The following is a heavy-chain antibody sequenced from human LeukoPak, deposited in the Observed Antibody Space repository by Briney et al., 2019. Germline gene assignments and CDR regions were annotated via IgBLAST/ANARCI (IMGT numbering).Heavy chain of an antibody. J-gene: IGHJ4*02. CDR1: GFTFSSYG. CDR2: ISYDGSNK. D-gene: IGHD6-19*01. V-gene: IGHV3-30*18. CDR3: AKDRIAVAGTNGRGASDY. Sequence: GESLKISCAASGFTFSSYGMHWVRQAPGKGLEWGAVISYDGSNKYYADSVKGRFTISRDNSKNTLYLQMNSLRAEDTAVYYCAKDRIAVAGTNGRGASDYWGQGTLVTVSS.